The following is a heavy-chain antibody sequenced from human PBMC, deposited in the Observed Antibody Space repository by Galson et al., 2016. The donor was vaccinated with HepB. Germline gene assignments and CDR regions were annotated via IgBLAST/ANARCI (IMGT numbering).Heavy chain of an antibody. CDR1: GGTLSSYS. CDR3: ARGGSDIVRVIDAFDI. Sequence: SVKVSCKASGGTLSSYSISWVRQAPGQGLEWMGGIIPVFDTTNYAQRFQDRVTITADESTSTAYMELGSLGSEDTAMYYCARGGSDIVRVIDAFDIWGQGTMVTVSS. V-gene: IGHV1-69*13. CDR2: IIPVFDTT. J-gene: IGHJ3*02. D-gene: IGHD5-12*01.